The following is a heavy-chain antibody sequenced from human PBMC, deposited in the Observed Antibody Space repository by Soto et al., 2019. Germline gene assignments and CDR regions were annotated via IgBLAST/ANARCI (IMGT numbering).Heavy chain of an antibody. CDR1: GYTFTSYA. J-gene: IGHJ3*02. Sequence: AASVKVSCKASGYTFTSYAMHWVRQAPGQRLEWMGWINAGNGNTKYSQKFQGRVTITRDTSASTAYMELSSLRSEDTAVYYCARVTPPGMGLYSSGWSEFVFSAFDIWGQGTMVTVSS. D-gene: IGHD6-19*01. CDR3: ARVTPPGMGLYSSGWSEFVFSAFDI. V-gene: IGHV1-3*01. CDR2: INAGNGNT.